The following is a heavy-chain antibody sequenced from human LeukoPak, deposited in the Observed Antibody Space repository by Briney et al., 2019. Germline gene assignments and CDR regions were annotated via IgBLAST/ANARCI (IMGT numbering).Heavy chain of an antibody. V-gene: IGHV3-30*02. J-gene: IGHJ6*02. CDR1: GFTFSSYG. Sequence: PGGSLRLSCAASGFTFSSYGMHWVRQAPGKGLEWGGFIWYDGSNKYYADSVKGRFTISRDNSKNTLYLQMNSLRAEDTAVYYCAKATVRGVVPAAIYYGMDVWGQGTTVTVSS. D-gene: IGHD2-2*01. CDR3: AKATVRGVVPAAIYYGMDV. CDR2: IWYDGSNK.